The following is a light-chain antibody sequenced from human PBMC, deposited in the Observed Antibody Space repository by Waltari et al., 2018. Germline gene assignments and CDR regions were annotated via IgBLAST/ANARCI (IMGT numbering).Light chain of an antibody. V-gene: IGLV1-47*02. CDR3: AAWDDSPSGHVV. J-gene: IGLJ2*01. CDR1: SSNIGIHY. Sequence: SVLTQPPSASGPPGPRVTISCSGRSSNIGIHYVYWYQQLPGTAPKLLIYTDDQRAAGGPDRVSASKSGTSASLAISGLRSEDEADYYCAAWDDSPSGHVVFGGGTKLTVL. CDR2: TDD.